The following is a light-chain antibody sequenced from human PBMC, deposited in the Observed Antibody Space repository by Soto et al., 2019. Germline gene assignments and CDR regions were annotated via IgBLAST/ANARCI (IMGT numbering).Light chain of an antibody. Sequence: DVVLPQSPLSLPVTLGQPASMSCRSSQSLEYSDGNTFLNWFHQRPGQSPRRLIYQVSNRDSGVTDRFTGRGSGTDFTLRIIRVWAEDVGLYFCMQGTHWPWTFGQGTKVEI. CDR1: QSLEYSDGNTF. J-gene: IGKJ1*01. CDR2: QVS. CDR3: MQGTHWPWT. V-gene: IGKV2-30*01.